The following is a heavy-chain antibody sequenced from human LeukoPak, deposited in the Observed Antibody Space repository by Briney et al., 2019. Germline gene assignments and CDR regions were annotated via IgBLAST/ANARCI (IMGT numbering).Heavy chain of an antibody. CDR1: GYTFTSYD. V-gene: IGHV1-8*01. CDR2: MNPNSGNT. Sequence: VSVKVSCKASGYTFTSYDINWVRQATGQGLEWMGWMNPNSGNTAYAQKFQGRVTFTRNTSISTAYMDLSSLRSEDTAVYYCARGGRTYYYYFIDVWGKGTTVTVS. CDR3: ARGGRTYYYYFIDV. J-gene: IGHJ6*03.